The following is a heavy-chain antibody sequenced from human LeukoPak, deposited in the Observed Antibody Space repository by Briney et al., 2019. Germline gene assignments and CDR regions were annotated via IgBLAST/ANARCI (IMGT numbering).Heavy chain of an antibody. Sequence: GGSLRLSCAPSGFTFSNYEMNRVRQAPGKGLEWVSYISNGDNRITYADSVRGRFTISRDNAKTSLYLQMNSLRVEDTAVYYCAREGENANRNAFDIWGQGTMVTVSS. CDR3: AREGENANRNAFDI. V-gene: IGHV3-48*03. J-gene: IGHJ3*02. CDR2: ISNGDNRI. CDR1: GFTFSNYE. D-gene: IGHD3-16*01.